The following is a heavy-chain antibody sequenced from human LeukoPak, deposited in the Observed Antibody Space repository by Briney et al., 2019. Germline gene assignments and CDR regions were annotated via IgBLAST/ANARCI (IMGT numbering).Heavy chain of an antibody. J-gene: IGHJ6*03. D-gene: IGHD3-16*01. CDR3: AKEGDQFRGYLDA. V-gene: IGHV3-33*06. CDR2: IWHDGSVE. CDR1: GCTFSRLG. Sequence: PGRSLRLSCAASGCTFSRLGMQWVRQAPGKGLEWVAMIWHDGSVEEYAASVKGRFTISRDNSRDTLFLQMNRLRDDDTAVYYCAKEGDQFRGYLDAWGKGTTVTVSS.